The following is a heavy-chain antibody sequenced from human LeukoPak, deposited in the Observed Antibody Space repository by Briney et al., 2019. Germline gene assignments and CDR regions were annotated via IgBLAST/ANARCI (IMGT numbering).Heavy chain of an antibody. CDR3: ARETGPSVFDS. D-gene: IGHD3-10*01. Sequence: IPSETLSLTCTVSGGSITSYSWNWIRQSPGKGLEWIGYIYYSGSTNYNRSLKSRVTMSIDTSKNQFFLRLTSVTAADTAMYFCARETGPSVFDSWGQGTLVTVSS. CDR1: GGSITSYS. J-gene: IGHJ4*02. V-gene: IGHV4-59*01. CDR2: IYYSGST.